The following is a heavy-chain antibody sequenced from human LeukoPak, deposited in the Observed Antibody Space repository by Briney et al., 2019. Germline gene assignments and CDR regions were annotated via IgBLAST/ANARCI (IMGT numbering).Heavy chain of an antibody. Sequence: SETLSLTCTVSSASISTYHWTWIRQPPGKGLEWIGYINYSGSTNYNPSLKSRVTISIDTSKNQFSLKLTSVTAVDTAVYYCARGRLWTWDYWGQGALVTVSS. V-gene: IGHV4-59*08. CDR1: SASISTYH. J-gene: IGHJ4*02. CDR2: INYSGST. CDR3: ARGRLWTWDY. D-gene: IGHD4/OR15-4a*01.